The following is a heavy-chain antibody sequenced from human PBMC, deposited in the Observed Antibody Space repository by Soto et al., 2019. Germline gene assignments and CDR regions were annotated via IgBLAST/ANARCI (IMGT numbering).Heavy chain of an antibody. J-gene: IGHJ4*02. Sequence: QAQLVQSGAEVKQPASSVKVSCKASGGLFSSYPISWVRQVPAQGLEWMGGIIPVFQTAYYTQRFQGGVTMTADESTNTAYMELSSLRSEDTAIYYCARGGSGYTWFDEFWGQGTLVTVSS. CDR2: IIPVFQTA. V-gene: IGHV1-69*01. D-gene: IGHD3-22*01. CDR1: GGLFSSYP. CDR3: ARGGSGYTWFDEF.